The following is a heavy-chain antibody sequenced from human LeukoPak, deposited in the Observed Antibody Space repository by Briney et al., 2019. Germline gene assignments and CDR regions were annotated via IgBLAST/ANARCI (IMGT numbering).Heavy chain of an antibody. V-gene: IGHV1-69*13. CDR1: GGTFSSYA. D-gene: IGHD3-22*01. Sequence: GASVNVSCKASGGTFSSYAISWVRQAPGQGLEWMGGIIPIFGTANYAQKFQGRVTITADESTSTAYMELSSLRSEDTAVYYCARDGDYYDSSGYYSYFDYWGRGTLVTVSS. CDR2: IIPIFGTA. J-gene: IGHJ4*02. CDR3: ARDGDYYDSSGYYSYFDY.